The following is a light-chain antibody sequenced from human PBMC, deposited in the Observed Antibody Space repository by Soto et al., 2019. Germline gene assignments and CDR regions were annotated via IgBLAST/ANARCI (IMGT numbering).Light chain of an antibody. CDR1: SSDVGGYNH. J-gene: IGLJ3*02. CDR3: CSYTSSSIRV. V-gene: IGLV2-14*01. Sequence: LTQPASVSGSPGQSITISCTGTSSDVGGYNHVSWYQQHPGKAPKLIIYEVRNRPSGVSNRLSGSKSGNTASLTISGLQADDEADYYCCSYTSSSIRVFGGGTKVTVL. CDR2: EVR.